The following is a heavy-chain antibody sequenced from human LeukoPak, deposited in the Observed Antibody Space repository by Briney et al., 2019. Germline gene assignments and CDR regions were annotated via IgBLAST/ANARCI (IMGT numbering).Heavy chain of an antibody. CDR3: ARERSAYCGGDCFLDFDY. V-gene: IGHV1-2*06. CDR2: INPNSGGT. CDR1: GYTFTGYY. J-gene: IGHJ4*02. Sequence: ASVKVSCKASGYTFTGYYMHWVRQAPGQGLEWMGRINPNSGGTNYAQKFQGRVTMTRDTSISTAYMELSRLGSDDTAVYYCARERSAYCGGDCFLDFDYWGQGTLVTVSS. D-gene: IGHD2-21*02.